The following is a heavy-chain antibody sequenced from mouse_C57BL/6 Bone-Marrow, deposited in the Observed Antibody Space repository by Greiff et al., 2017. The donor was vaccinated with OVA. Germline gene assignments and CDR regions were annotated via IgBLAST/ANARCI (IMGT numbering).Heavy chain of an antibody. V-gene: IGHV1-39*01. Sequence: VQLQQSGPELVKPGASVKISCKASGYSFTDYNMNWVKQSNGKSLEWIGVINPNYGTTSYNQKFKGKATLPVDQSSSTAFMQLNSLTSKDSAVYYYTRWGMTTAFAYWGQGTLVTVSA. J-gene: IGHJ3*01. CDR1: GYSFTDYN. D-gene: IGHD2-4*01. CDR3: TRWGMTTAFAY. CDR2: INPNYGTT.